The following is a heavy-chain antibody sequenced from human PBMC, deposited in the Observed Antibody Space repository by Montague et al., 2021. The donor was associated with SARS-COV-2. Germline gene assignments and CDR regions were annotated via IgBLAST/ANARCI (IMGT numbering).Heavy chain of an antibody. V-gene: IGHV3-20*01. D-gene: IGHD3-10*01. Sequence: VSGFTFDDYGMSWVRQVPGKGLEWVSGISRSGDSTAYGDSVKGRFIISRDNAKNTLYLQMNSLRVEDTAFYHCSRGGGMIRGVVDFWGQGILVSVSS. CDR1: GFTFDDYG. J-gene: IGHJ4*02. CDR2: ISRSGDST. CDR3: SRGGGMIRGVVDF.